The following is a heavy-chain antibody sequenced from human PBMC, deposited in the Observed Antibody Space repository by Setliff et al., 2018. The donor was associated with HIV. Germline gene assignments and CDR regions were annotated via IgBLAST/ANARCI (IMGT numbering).Heavy chain of an antibody. CDR1: GGSFIGYY. CDR3: ARNSGSGWYGDY. V-gene: IGHV4-34*01. D-gene: IGHD6-19*01. Sequence: SETLSLTCAVYGGSFIGYYWSWIRQPPGKGLEWIGEIQHSGRINYNPSLRSRVTTSVDTSKNQFSLRLRSVTAADTAVYYCARNSGSGWYGDYWGQGTLVTSPQ. J-gene: IGHJ4*02. CDR2: IQHSGRI.